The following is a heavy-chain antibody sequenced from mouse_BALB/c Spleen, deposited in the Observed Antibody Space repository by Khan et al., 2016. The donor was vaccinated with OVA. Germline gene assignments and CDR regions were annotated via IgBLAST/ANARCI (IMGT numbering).Heavy chain of an antibody. CDR1: GYTFTNYV. V-gene: IGHV1S136*01. D-gene: IGHD4-1*01. Sequence: VQLQQSGPELVEPGASVKMSCKASGYTFTNYVIHWVKQKPGQGLEWIGYINPDNAGTRYNEKFKGKATLTSEISYTSAYMELLSLTYEDSAVYYCAREASSWDFSFPYWGQGTLVTGSA. J-gene: IGHJ3*01. CDR3: AREASSWDFSFPY. CDR2: INPDNAGT.